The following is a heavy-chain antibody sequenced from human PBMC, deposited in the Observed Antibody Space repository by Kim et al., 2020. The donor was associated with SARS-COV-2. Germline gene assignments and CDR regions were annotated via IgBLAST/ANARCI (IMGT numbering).Heavy chain of an antibody. V-gene: IGHV4-39*01. J-gene: IGHJ3*02. Sequence: PSLKRRVTISVDTSKNQFSLKLSSVTAADTAVYYCASPSSSWYGGGAFDIWGQGTMVTVSS. CDR3: ASPSSSWYGGGAFDI. D-gene: IGHD6-13*01.